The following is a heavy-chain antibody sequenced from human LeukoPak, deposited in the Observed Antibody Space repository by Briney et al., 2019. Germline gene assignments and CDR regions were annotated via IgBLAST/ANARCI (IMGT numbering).Heavy chain of an antibody. J-gene: IGHJ4*02. Sequence: GGSLRLSCAASGFTFSSYAMSWVRQAPGKGLEWVSGISGGGTTYYADSVKGRFTISRDNSKNTLYLQMNSLRAEDTAVYYCAKGSSGWYWRFDYWGQGTLVTVSS. CDR3: AKGSSGWYWRFDY. CDR2: ISGGGTT. D-gene: IGHD6-19*01. V-gene: IGHV3-23*01. CDR1: GFTFSSYA.